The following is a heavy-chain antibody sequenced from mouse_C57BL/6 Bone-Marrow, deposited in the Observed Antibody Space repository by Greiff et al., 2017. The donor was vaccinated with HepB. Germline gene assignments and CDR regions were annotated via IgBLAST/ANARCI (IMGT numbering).Heavy chain of an antibody. J-gene: IGHJ2*01. CDR1: GYTFTDYY. V-gene: IGHV1-26*01. CDR3: ARKYGMGY. CDR2: INPNNGGT. D-gene: IGHD1-1*01. Sequence: EVQLQQSGPELVKPGASVKISCKASGYTFTDYYMNWVKQSHGKSLEWIGDINPNNGGTSYNQKFKGKATLTVDKSSSTAYMELRSLTSEDSAVYYCARKYGMGYWGQGTTLTVSS.